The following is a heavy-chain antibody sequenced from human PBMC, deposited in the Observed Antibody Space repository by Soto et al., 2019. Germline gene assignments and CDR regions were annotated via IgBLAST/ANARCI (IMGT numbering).Heavy chain of an antibody. V-gene: IGHV4-59*01. D-gene: IGHD6-13*01. CDR3: ARGRDYSSITHNWFDP. Sequence: PSETLSLTCTVSGGSISSYYWSWIRQPPGKGLEWIGYIYYSGSTNYNPSLKSRVTISVDTSKNQFSLKLSSVTAADTAVYYCARGRDYSSITHNWFDPWGQGTLVTVS. J-gene: IGHJ5*02. CDR1: GGSISSYY. CDR2: IYYSGST.